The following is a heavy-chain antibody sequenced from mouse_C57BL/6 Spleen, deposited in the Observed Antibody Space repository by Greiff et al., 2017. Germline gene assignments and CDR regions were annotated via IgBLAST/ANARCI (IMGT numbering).Heavy chain of an antibody. J-gene: IGHJ2*01. D-gene: IGHD1-1*01. Sequence: EVKLVESEGGLVQPGSSMKLSCTASGFTFSDYYMAWVRQVPEKGLEWVANINYDGSSTYYLDSLKSRFIISRDNAKNILYLQMSSLKSEDTATYYCARGEYYYGSRGYFDCWGQGTTLTVSS. CDR3: ARGEYYYGSRGYFDC. CDR1: GFTFSDYY. V-gene: IGHV5-16*01. CDR2: INYDGSST.